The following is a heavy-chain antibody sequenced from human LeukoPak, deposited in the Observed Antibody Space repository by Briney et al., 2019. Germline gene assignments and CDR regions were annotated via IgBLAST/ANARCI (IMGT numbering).Heavy chain of an antibody. J-gene: IGHJ5*02. CDR3: ARGVRLQRGSYNWFDP. V-gene: IGHV4-34*01. CDR1: GGSFSGYY. Sequence: SETLSLTCAVYGGSFSGYYWSWIRQPPGKGLEWIGEINHSGSTNYNPSLKSRVTISVDTSKNQFSLKLSSVTAADTAVYYCARGVRLQRGSYNWFDPWGQGTLVTVSS. D-gene: IGHD5-18*01. CDR2: INHSGST.